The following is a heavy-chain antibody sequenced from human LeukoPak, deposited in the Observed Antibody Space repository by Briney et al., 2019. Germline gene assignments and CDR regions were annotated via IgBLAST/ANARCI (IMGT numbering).Heavy chain of an antibody. CDR3: AKVRYSSSSAFRNWFDP. V-gene: IGHV3-23*01. J-gene: IGHJ5*02. CDR2: ISGSGGST. D-gene: IGHD6-6*01. CDR1: GFTFSSYA. Sequence: GGPLRLSCAASGFTFSSYAMSWVRQAPGKGLEWASAISGSGGSTYYADSVKGRFTISRDNSKNTLYLQMNSLRAEDTAVYYCAKVRYSSSSAFRNWFDPWGQGTLVTVSS.